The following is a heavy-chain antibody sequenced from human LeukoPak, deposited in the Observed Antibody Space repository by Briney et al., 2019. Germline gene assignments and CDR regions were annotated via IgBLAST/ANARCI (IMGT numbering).Heavy chain of an antibody. CDR2: INPNSGGT. J-gene: IGHJ4*02. CDR3: ASSGYDGGGGPSPYY. V-gene: IGHV1-2*02. Sequence: GASVKVSCKASGYTFTGYYMHWVRQAPGQGLEWMGWINPNSGGTNYAQKFQGRVTMTRDTSISTAHMELSRLRSDDTAVYYCASSGYDGGGGPSPYYWGQGTLVTVSS. CDR1: GYTFTGYY. D-gene: IGHD5-12*01.